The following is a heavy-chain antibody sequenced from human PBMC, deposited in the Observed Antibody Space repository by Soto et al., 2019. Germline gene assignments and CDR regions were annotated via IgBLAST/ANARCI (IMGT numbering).Heavy chain of an antibody. D-gene: IGHD6-19*01. Sequence: QVQLVESGGGVVQPGRSLRLSCAASGFTFSSYGMHWVRQAPGKGLEWVAVIWYDGSNKYYADSVKGRFTISRDNSKNTLYLQMNSLRAEDTAVYYCARSQWLPDKDAFDIWGQGTMVTVSS. J-gene: IGHJ3*02. CDR2: IWYDGSNK. CDR1: GFTFSSYG. CDR3: ARSQWLPDKDAFDI. V-gene: IGHV3-33*01.